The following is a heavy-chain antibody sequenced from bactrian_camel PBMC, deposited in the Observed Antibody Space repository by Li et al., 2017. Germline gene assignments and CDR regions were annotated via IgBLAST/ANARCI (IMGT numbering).Heavy chain of an antibody. V-gene: IGHV3S53*01. D-gene: IGHD5*01. CDR2: IDIFGRT. J-gene: IGHJ4*01. CDR1: NSKVSRMYY. Sequence: HVQLVESGGGLVQPGGSLRLSCAISNSKVSRMYYMGWFRQAPGKEREIVAAIDIFGRTTHAASVKGRFTISKDNATNILALQMISLKPEDTAMYYCAANERYYGLDTIKDRVFDYWGQGTQVTVS. CDR3: AANERYYGLDTIKDRVFDY.